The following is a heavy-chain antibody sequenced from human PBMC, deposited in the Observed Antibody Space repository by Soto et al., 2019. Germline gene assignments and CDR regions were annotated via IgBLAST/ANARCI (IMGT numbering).Heavy chain of an antibody. V-gene: IGHV4-30-4*01. CDR1: GGSISSGDYY. CDR3: ARDYYGSGSYSGDYYYGMDV. D-gene: IGHD3-10*01. Sequence: SETLSLTCTVSGGSISSGDYYWSWIRQPPWKGLEWIGYIYYSGSTYYNPSLKSRVTISVDTSKNQFSLKLSSVTAADTAVYYCARDYYGSGSYSGDYYYGMDVWGQGXTVTVYS. CDR2: IYYSGST. J-gene: IGHJ6*02.